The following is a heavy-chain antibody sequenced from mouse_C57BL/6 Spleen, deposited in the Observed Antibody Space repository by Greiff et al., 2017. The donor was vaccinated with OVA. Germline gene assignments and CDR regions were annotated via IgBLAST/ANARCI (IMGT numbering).Heavy chain of an antibody. CDR2: IDPETGGT. Sequence: QVQLQQSGAELVRPGASVTLSCKASGYTFTDYEMHWVKQTPVHGLEWIGAIDPETGGTAYNQKFKGKAILTADKSSSTAYMELRSLTSEDSAVYYCTRLPAGNHWYFDVWGTGTTVTVSS. D-gene: IGHD2-1*01. CDR3: TRLPAGNHWYFDV. J-gene: IGHJ1*03. CDR1: GYTFTDYE. V-gene: IGHV1-15*01.